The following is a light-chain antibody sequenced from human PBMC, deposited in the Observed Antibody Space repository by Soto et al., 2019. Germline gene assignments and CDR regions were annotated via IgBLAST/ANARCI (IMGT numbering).Light chain of an antibody. V-gene: IGLV7-43*01. CDR3: LLYFGGAQLV. CDR1: TGAVTTGNY. Sequence: QTVVTQEPSLTVSPGGTVTLTCASSTGAVTTGNYASWFQQKPGQALRTLIYTTDNRHSWTPARFSGSLLGGKAALTLSSVQPEDEADYYCLLYFGGAQLVFGGGTKLTVL. CDR2: TTD. J-gene: IGLJ3*02.